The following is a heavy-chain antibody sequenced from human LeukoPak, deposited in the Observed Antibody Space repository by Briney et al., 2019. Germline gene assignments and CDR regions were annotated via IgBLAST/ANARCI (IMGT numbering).Heavy chain of an antibody. V-gene: IGHV3-23*01. D-gene: IGHD3-22*01. Sequence: GGSLRLSCTASGYPFTSYAMTWVRQAPGKGLEWVSAISGSGVNTYYADSVKGRFAASRDNSKNTLYLQMNSLRAEDTAVYYCARGRSGYGPFDAFDIWGQGTWVTVSS. CDR2: ISGSGVNT. CDR3: ARGRSGYGPFDAFDI. CDR1: GYPFTSYA. J-gene: IGHJ3*02.